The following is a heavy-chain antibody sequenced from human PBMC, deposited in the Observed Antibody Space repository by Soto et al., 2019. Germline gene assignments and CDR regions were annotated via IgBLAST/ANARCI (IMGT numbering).Heavy chain of an antibody. D-gene: IGHD2-8*01. Sequence: GGSLRLSCAASGFTVSSNYMSWVRQAPGKGLEWVSVIYSGGSTYYADSVKGRFTISRDNSKNTLYLQMNSLRAEDTAVYYCAKDLYRGTYYFDYWGREPWSPSPQ. V-gene: IGHV3-53*05. CDR2: IYSGGST. CDR3: AKDLYRGTYYFDY. CDR1: GFTVSSNY. J-gene: IGHJ4*02.